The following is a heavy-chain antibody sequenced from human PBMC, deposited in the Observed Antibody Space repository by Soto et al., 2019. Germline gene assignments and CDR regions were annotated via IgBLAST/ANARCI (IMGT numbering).Heavy chain of an antibody. D-gene: IGHD3-3*02. V-gene: IGHV3-21*01. J-gene: IGHJ6*02. Sequence: GGSLRLSCVTSGFTFSRNAMKWVRQAPGKGLEWVASITSSGSYVYYADSVKGRFSASRDNAKNSLSLQMDSLRPDDTAIYFCVKDEGIEAMDVWGQGTTVTVSS. CDR3: VKDEGIEAMDV. CDR1: GFTFSRNA. CDR2: ITSSGSYV.